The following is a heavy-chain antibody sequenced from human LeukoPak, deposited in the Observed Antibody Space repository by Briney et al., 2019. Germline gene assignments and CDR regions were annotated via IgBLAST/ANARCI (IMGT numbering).Heavy chain of an antibody. CDR2: ISGSTTYT. CDR1: GFTFSDYD. D-gene: IGHD2-15*01. CDR3: ARDREVVAFDI. V-gene: IGHV3-11*05. Sequence: PGGSLRLSCAASGFTFSDYDMSWIRQPPGKGLEWVSYISGSTTYTNYADSVRGRFTISRDNSKNSLYLQMNSLRAEDTAVYYCARDREVVAFDIWGQGTMVTVSS. J-gene: IGHJ3*02.